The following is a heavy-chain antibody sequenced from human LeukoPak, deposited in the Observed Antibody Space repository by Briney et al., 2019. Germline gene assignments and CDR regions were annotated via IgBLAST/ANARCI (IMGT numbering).Heavy chain of an antibody. CDR1: GFTFSSYG. J-gene: IGHJ3*02. CDR2: ISYDGSNK. CDR3: ARHSGDGIVVVVAATPPDAFDI. D-gene: IGHD2-15*01. Sequence: GGSLRLSCAASGFTFSSYGMHWVRQAPGKGLEWVAVISYDGSNKYYADSVKGRFTISRDNAKNSLYLQMNSLRAEDTALYHCARHSGDGIVVVVAATPPDAFDIWGQGTMVTVSS. V-gene: IGHV3-33*05.